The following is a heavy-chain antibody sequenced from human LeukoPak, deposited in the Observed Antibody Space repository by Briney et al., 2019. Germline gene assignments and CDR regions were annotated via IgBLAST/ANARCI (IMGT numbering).Heavy chain of an antibody. V-gene: IGHV3-48*04. D-gene: IGHD4-17*01. J-gene: IGHJ2*01. Sequence: GGSLRLSCAASGFTFSNYIMHWVRQAPGKGLEWVSYISSSGSTIYYADSVKGRFTISRDNAKNSLYLQMNSLRAEDTAVYYCAREVLYGDPSYWYFDLWGRGTLVTVSS. CDR1: GFTFSNYI. CDR3: AREVLYGDPSYWYFDL. CDR2: ISSSGSTI.